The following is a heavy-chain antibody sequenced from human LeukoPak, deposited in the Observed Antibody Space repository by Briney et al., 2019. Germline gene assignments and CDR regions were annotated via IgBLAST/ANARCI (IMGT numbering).Heavy chain of an antibody. CDR3: ARAGTYYGLGRYYFDY. CDR2: INPNSGGT. CDR1: GYTFTGYY. V-gene: IGHV1-2*02. Sequence: ASVKVSCKASGYTFTGYYMHWVRQAPGQGLEWMGWINPNSGGTNYAQKFQGRVTMTRDTSISTAYMELSRLRSDDTAVYYCARAGTYYGLGRYYFDYWGQGTLVTVSS. D-gene: IGHD3-10*01. J-gene: IGHJ4*02.